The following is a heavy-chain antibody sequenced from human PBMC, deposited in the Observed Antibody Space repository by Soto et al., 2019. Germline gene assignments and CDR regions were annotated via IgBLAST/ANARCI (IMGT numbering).Heavy chain of an antibody. CDR2: IFWDDDK. J-gene: IGHJ4*02. CDR1: GFSLTRDGLG. D-gene: IGHD5-12*01. V-gene: IGHV2-5*02. Sequence: QITLKESGPTLVKSTQTLTLTCTFSGFSLTRDGLGVGWVRQPPGKALEWLALIFWDDDKRYSPSLRSRLTITKDTSKNQVVLRMTNMDPVDTGTYFCAHSRDYSGLFDFWGQGALVTVYS. CDR3: AHSRDYSGLFDF.